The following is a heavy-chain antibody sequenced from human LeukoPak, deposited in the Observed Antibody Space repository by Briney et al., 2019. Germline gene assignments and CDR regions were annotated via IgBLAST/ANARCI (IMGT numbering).Heavy chain of an antibody. Sequence: PSETLSLTCTVSGGSISSGGYYWSWIRQHPGKGLEWIGYIYYSGSTYYNPSLKSRVTISVDTSKNQFSLKLSSVTAADTAVYYCATLGDDYGDYWGQGTLVTVSS. CDR1: GGSISSGGYY. CDR3: ATLGDDYGDY. CDR2: IYYSGST. J-gene: IGHJ4*02. V-gene: IGHV4-31*03.